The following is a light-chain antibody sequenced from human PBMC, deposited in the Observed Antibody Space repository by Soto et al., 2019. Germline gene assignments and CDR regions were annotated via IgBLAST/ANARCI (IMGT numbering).Light chain of an antibody. Sequence: DIQMTQSPSTLSASVGDRVTITCRASQSISSWLAWYQQKPGKAPTLLIYKASSLESGVPSRFSGSGSGTEFTLTISSLQPDDVATYYCQQYNSYPWTFGQGTKVEIK. CDR1: QSISSW. CDR2: KAS. J-gene: IGKJ1*01. CDR3: QQYNSYPWT. V-gene: IGKV1-5*03.